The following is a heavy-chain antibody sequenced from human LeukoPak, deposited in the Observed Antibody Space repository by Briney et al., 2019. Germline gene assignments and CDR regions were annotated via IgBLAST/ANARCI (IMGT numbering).Heavy chain of an antibody. J-gene: IGHJ5*02. D-gene: IGHD3-3*01. Sequence: GGSLRLSCAGSGFITSWVRQAPGKGLEWLSVTYGGGTTYYADSVKGRFTISRDNSRNTLHLQMNSLRAEDTAVYYCARGDFWSAYYNAWGQGTLVTVSS. V-gene: IGHV3-66*01. CDR2: TYGGGTT. CDR1: GFI. CDR3: ARGDFWSAYYNA.